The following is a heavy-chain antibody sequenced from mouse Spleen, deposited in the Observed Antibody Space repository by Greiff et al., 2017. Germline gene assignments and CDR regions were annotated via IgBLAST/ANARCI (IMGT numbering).Heavy chain of an antibody. V-gene: IGHV5-9*04. J-gene: IGHJ4*01. D-gene: IGHD1-2*01. Sequence: EVKLMESGGGLVKLGGSLKLSCAASGFTFSSYAMSWVRQTPEKRLEWVATISSGGGNTYYPDSVKGRFTISRDNAKNTLYLQMSSLKSEDTAMYYCARQGTTATDYYAMDYWGQGTSVTVSS. CDR2: ISSGGGNT. CDR1: GFTFSSYA. CDR3: ARQGTTATDYYAMDY.